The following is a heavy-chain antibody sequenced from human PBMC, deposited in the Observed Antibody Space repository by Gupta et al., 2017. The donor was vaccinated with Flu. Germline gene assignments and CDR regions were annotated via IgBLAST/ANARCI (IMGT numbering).Heavy chain of an antibody. V-gene: IGHV1-69*01. CDR1: GGTFSSYA. D-gene: IGHD3-22*01. Sequence: QEQLVQSGAEVKKPGSSVKVSCKASGGTFSSYALRWLRQAPGQGLEWMGGIIPIFGTPNYAQKFQGRLTITAGEFPGTAYMELSSLRSEDTAVYYCARGDGDSSGYYYSGYFQKWGQGTLVTVSS. CDR3: ARGDGDSSGYYYSGYFQK. CDR2: IIPIFGTP. J-gene: IGHJ1*01.